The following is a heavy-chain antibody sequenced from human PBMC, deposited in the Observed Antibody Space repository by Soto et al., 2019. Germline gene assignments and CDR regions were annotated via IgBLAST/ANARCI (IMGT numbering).Heavy chain of an antibody. CDR1: GFTFSDYY. D-gene: IGHD6-19*01. CDR2: ISSSSSYT. Sequence: PGGSLRLSCAASGFTFSDYYMSWIRQAPGKGLEWASYISSSSSYTNYADSVKGRFTISRDNAKNSLYLQMNSLRAEDTAVYYCARVIAVAGTGWFDPWGQGTLVTVSS. CDR3: ARVIAVAGTGWFDP. V-gene: IGHV3-11*06. J-gene: IGHJ5*02.